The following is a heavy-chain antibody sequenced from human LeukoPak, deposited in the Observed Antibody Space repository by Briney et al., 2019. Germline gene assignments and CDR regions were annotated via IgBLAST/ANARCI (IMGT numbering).Heavy chain of an antibody. Sequence: EASVKVSCKASGYTFTSYGISWVRQAPGQGLERMGWISPYNGNTNYAQKLQGRVTMTTDTPTSTAYMELRSLRSDDTAVYYCARGGWYSEIQLWLGGAFDIWGQGTMVTVSS. CDR2: ISPYNGNT. CDR1: GYTFTSYG. D-gene: IGHD5-18*01. J-gene: IGHJ3*02. CDR3: ARGGWYSEIQLWLGGAFDI. V-gene: IGHV1-18*01.